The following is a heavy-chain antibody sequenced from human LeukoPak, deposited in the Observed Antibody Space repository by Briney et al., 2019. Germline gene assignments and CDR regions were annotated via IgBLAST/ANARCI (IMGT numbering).Heavy chain of an antibody. Sequence: GESLKISCKGSGYSFTSYWIGWVRQMPGKGLEWMGIIYPGDSDTRYSPSFQGQVTISADKSISTAYLQWSSLKASDTAMYYCARSGRGTIFGVVPFDYWGQGTLVTVSS. CDR3: ARSGRGTIFGVVPFDY. CDR2: IYPGDSDT. J-gene: IGHJ4*02. CDR1: GYSFTSYW. D-gene: IGHD3-3*01. V-gene: IGHV5-51*01.